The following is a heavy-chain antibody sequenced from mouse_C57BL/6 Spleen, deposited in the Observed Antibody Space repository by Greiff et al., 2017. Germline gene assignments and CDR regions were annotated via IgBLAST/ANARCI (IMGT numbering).Heavy chain of an antibody. J-gene: IGHJ3*01. Sequence: EVKLMESGGVLVKPGGSLKLSCAASGFTFSSYGMSWVRQTPDKRLEWVATISSGGSYTYYPDSVKGRFTISRDNAKNTLYLQMSSLKSEDTAMYYCARQEDYLFAYWGQGTLVTVSA. CDR1: GFTFSSYG. CDR2: ISSGGSYT. D-gene: IGHD2-13*01. V-gene: IGHV5-6*01. CDR3: ARQEDYLFAY.